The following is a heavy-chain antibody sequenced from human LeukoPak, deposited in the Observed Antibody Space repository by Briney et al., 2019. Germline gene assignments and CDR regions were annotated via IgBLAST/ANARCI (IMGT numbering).Heavy chain of an antibody. CDR1: GFTFSSYA. Sequence: GGSLRLSCAASGFTFSSYAMHWVRQAPGKGLEWVAVISYDGSNKYHADSVKGRFTISRDNSKNTLYLQMNSLRAEDTAVYYCARGVATITNYYYYGMDVWGQGTTVTVSS. CDR3: ARGVATITNYYYYGMDV. D-gene: IGHD5-12*01. CDR2: ISYDGSNK. J-gene: IGHJ6*02. V-gene: IGHV3-30-3*01.